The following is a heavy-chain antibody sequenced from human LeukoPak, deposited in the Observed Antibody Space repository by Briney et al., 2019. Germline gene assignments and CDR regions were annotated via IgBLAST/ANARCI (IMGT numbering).Heavy chain of an antibody. V-gene: IGHV1-46*01. D-gene: IGHD6-6*01. Sequence: ASVKVSCKASGYTFTSYGISWVRQAPGQGLEWMGIINPSGGSTSYAQKFQGRVTMTRDMSTSTVYMELSSLRSEDTAVYYCARANRAARPSWFDPWGQGTLVTVSS. CDR2: INPSGGST. CDR1: GYTFTSYG. CDR3: ARANRAARPSWFDP. J-gene: IGHJ5*02.